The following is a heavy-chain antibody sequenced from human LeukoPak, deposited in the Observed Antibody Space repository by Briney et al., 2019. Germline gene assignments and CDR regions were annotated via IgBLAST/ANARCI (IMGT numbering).Heavy chain of an antibody. Sequence: GGPLRLSCAASGFTFSDYYMSWIRQAPGKGLEWVAFIRYDGSNKYYADSVKGRFTISRGNSKNTLYLQMNSLRAEDTAVYYCAKDRLQYYYGSGSYFDYWGQGTLVTVSS. CDR2: IRYDGSNK. CDR3: AKDRLQYYYGSGSYFDY. V-gene: IGHV3-30*02. CDR1: GFTFSDYY. D-gene: IGHD3-10*01. J-gene: IGHJ4*02.